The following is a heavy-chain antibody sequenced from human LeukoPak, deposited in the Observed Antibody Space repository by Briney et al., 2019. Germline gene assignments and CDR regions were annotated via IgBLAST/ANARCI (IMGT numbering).Heavy chain of an antibody. V-gene: IGHV5-51*01. Sequence: GESLKISCKVSGSTFTHNWIGWVRQKPGRGLEWLGVIFPADSNTAYNSSFRGQVTISVDKSIDTAYLQWGSLKASDSAIYYCARHRATGTWSDFDYWGQGTVVTVSS. J-gene: IGHJ4*02. CDR3: ARHRATGTWSDFDY. D-gene: IGHD1-14*01. CDR2: IFPADSNT. CDR1: GSTFTHNW.